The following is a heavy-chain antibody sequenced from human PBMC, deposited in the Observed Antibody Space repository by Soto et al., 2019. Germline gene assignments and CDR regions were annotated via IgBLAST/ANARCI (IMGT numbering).Heavy chain of an antibody. CDR3: ASSYGSGYRAFDY. J-gene: IGHJ4*02. CDR2: INPILSMS. V-gene: IGHV1-69*02. D-gene: IGHD3-10*01. Sequence: LQAPGLGLEWMGRINPILSMSNYAQRFQGRVTMTADKSTSTAYMELSSLRSEDTAMYYCASSYGSGYRAFDYWGQGALVTVSS.